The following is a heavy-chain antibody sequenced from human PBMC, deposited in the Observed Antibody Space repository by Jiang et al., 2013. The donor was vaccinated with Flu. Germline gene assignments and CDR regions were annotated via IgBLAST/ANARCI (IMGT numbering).Heavy chain of an antibody. CDR3: AREESGPNWFDP. Sequence: SGAEVKKPGSSVKVSCKASGGTFSSYAISWVRQAPGQGLEWMGRIIPILGIANYAQKFQGRVTITADKSTSTAYMELSSLRSEDTAVYYCAREESGPNWFDPWGQGTLVTVSS. J-gene: IGHJ5*02. CDR1: GGTFSSYA. D-gene: IGHD1-26*01. V-gene: IGHV1-69*04. CDR2: IIPILGIA.